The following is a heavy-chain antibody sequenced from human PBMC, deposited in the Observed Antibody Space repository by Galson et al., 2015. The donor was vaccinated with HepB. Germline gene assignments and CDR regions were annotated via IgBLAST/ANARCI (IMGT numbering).Heavy chain of an antibody. D-gene: IGHD4-17*01. Sequence: SLRLSCAASGFTFSSYSMNWVRQAPGKGLEWVSSISSSSSYIYYADSVKGRFTISRDNAKNSLYLQMNSLRAEDTAVYYCARDSSYGDYYYYGIDVWGQGTTVTVSS. CDR2: ISSSSSYI. CDR3: ARDSSYGDYYYYGIDV. V-gene: IGHV3-21*01. J-gene: IGHJ6*02. CDR1: GFTFSSYS.